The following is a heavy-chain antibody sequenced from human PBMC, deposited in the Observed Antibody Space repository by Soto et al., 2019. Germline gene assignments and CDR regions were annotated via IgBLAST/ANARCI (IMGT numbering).Heavy chain of an antibody. J-gene: IGHJ4*02. V-gene: IGHV4-39*01. CDR3: ALGLGPGGSFDY. D-gene: IGHD3-9*01. CDR1: GGSISSSSYY. CDR2: IYYSGST. Sequence: SETLSLTCTVSGGSISSSSYYWGWIRQPPGKGLEWIGSIYYSGSTYYNPSLKSRVTISVDTSKNQFSLKLSSVTAADTAVYYCALGLGPGGSFDYWAREPWSPSPQ.